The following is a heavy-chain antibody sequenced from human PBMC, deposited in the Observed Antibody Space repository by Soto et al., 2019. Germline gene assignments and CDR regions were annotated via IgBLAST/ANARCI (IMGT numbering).Heavy chain of an antibody. CDR1: GYTFTGYY. CDR2: INPNSGGT. D-gene: IGHD2-15*01. CDR3: ARSYCSGGSCYSGPDY. J-gene: IGHJ4*02. Sequence: GVSVKVSCKTSGYTFTGYYMHWVRQAPGQGLEWMGWINPNSGGTNYAQKFQGRVTMTRDTSISTAYMELSRLRSDDTAVYYCARSYCSGGSCYSGPDYWGQGTLVTVSS. V-gene: IGHV1-2*02.